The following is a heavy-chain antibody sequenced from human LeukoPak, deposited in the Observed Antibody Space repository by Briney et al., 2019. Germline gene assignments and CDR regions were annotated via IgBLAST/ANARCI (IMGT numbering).Heavy chain of an antibody. Sequence: ASVKVSCKASGYTFTGYYMHWVRQAPGQGLEWMGWIDPNSGGTNYAQKFQGRVTMTRDTSISTAYMELSRLRSDDTAVYYCARVLGRIASLRYDPWGQGTLVTVSS. CDR3: ARVLGRIASLRYDP. CDR2: IDPNSGGT. J-gene: IGHJ5*02. D-gene: IGHD2/OR15-2a*01. V-gene: IGHV1-2*02. CDR1: GYTFTGYY.